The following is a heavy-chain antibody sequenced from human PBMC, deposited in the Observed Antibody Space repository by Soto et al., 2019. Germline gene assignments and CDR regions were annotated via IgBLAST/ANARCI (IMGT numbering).Heavy chain of an antibody. D-gene: IGHD3-10*01. CDR1: GFSFSSYG. CDR2: ISYDGSNK. J-gene: IGHJ6*02. CDR3: AKDRKFSGITMVRGVSPPYYGMDV. Sequence: PGGSLRLSCAASGFSFSSYGMHWVRQAPDKGLEWVAVISYDGSNKYYADSVKGRFTISRDNSKNTLYLQMNSLRAEDTAVYYCAKDRKFSGITMVRGVSPPYYGMDVWGQGTTVTVSS. V-gene: IGHV3-30*18.